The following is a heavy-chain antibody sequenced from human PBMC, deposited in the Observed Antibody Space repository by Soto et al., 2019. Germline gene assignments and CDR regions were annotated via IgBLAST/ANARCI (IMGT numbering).Heavy chain of an antibody. J-gene: IGHJ1*01. Sequence: EVHLVESGGGLVNPGGSLDLSGEAPGFPFSAFWLNWFGQAPGKGLEWVANIKQDGSEKNYVDSVKGRFTISRDYAKNSVYLQMNSLRAEDTAVYYCWGAGPGGWGQGTLVTVSS. V-gene: IGHV3-7*03. CDR3: WGAGPGG. D-gene: IGHD3-16*01. CDR2: IKQDGSEK. CDR1: GFPFSAFW.